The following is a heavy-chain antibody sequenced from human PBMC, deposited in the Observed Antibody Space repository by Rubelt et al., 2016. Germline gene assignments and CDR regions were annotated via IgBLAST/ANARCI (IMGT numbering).Heavy chain of an antibody. CDR1: GGSISTGGYY. D-gene: IGHD1-1*01. Sequence: QVQLRESGPGLVKPSQTLSLTCSVPGGSISTGGYYWSWIRQHPAKGLEWMGSIYFSGRTYYNPSLESRVSMSVDASKSQFSLNLHSLPAADTATYYCVGVRRKDPKYNDAFEIWGQGTVVTVSS. CDR3: VGVRRKDPKYNDAFEI. CDR2: IYFSGRT. V-gene: IGHV4-31*03. J-gene: IGHJ3*02.